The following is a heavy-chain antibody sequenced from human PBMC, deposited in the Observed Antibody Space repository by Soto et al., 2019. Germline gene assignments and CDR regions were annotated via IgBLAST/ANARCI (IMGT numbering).Heavy chain of an antibody. CDR3: ARGAFIHSNRLHPRPGTDY. D-gene: IGHD4-4*01. CDR2: MNANSGNT. CDR1: GYTFTTYA. V-gene: IGHV1-8*03. Sequence: ASVKVSCKASGYTFTTYALYWVRQAPGQRLEWMGWMNANSGNTSYSQNFQGRVTITRNTSITTAYMELSSLRSEDTAVYYCARGAFIHSNRLHPRPGTDYWGQGTLVTVSS. J-gene: IGHJ4*02.